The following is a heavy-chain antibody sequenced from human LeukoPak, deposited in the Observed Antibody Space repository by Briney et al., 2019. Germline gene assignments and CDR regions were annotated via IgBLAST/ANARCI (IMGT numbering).Heavy chain of an antibody. V-gene: IGHV3-33*01. D-gene: IGHD4-17*01. J-gene: IGHJ4*02. CDR3: AREGDGDYVPFDY. Sequence: GGSLRLSCAASGLTFGSYGMHWVRQAPGKGLEWVAVIWYDGSTEYYAGSVKGRFTISRDNSKNTLYLQMNSLRAEDTAVYNCAREGDGDYVPFDYWGQGTLVTVSS. CDR2: IWYDGSTE. CDR1: GLTFGSYG.